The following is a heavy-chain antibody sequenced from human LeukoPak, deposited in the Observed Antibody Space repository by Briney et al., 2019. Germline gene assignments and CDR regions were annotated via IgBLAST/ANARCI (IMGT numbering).Heavy chain of an antibody. J-gene: IGHJ4*02. CDR2: INHSGST. Sequence: SETLSLTCAVYGGSFSGYYWSWIRQPPGKGLEWIGEINHSGSTNYNPSLKSRVTISVDTSKNQFSPKLSSVTAADTAVYYCARGAVGATGFDYWGQGTLVTVSS. V-gene: IGHV4-34*01. CDR1: GGSFSGYY. D-gene: IGHD1-26*01. CDR3: ARGAVGATGFDY.